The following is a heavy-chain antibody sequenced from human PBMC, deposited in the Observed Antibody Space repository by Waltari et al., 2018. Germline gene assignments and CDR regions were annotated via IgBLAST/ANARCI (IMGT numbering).Heavy chain of an antibody. CDR3: VRHARTTSGGKHFDH. CDR1: GDSISSSSYY. D-gene: IGHD2-15*01. V-gene: IGHV4-39*01. CDR2: MYYSGGT. Sequence: QLQLQESGPGLVKASETLSLTCTVSGDSISSSSYYWGWVRQPPGKGLEWIGNMYYSGGTSYNPSVKSRVTISGDTSKSQFSLKLSSVTAADTSMYYCVRHARTTSGGKHFDHWGQGMLVTVSP. J-gene: IGHJ4*02.